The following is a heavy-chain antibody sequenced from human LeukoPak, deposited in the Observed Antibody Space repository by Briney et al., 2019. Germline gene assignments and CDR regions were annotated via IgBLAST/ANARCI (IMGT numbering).Heavy chain of an antibody. CDR2: IYYSGST. CDR1: GGSIRSSSYY. D-gene: IGHD3-22*01. V-gene: IGHV4-39*01. CDR3: ARHRTIYYDNGGYWV. J-gene: IGHJ4*02. Sequence: SETLSLTCTVSGGSIRSSSYYWGWIRQPPGKGVERIGSIYYSGSTYYNPSLKTRVTISVDTSKKQFSLKLSSVTAADTAVYYCARHRTIYYDNGGYWVWGQGTLVTVSS.